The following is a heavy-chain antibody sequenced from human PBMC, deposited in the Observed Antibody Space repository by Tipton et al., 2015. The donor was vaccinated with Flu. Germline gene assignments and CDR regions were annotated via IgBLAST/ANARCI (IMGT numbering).Heavy chain of an antibody. CDR2: LSYNGGT. CDR3: ARLGNIGVGAAAFDY. J-gene: IGHJ4*02. V-gene: IGHV4-59*12. Sequence: TLSLTCTVSGGSISSDYWSWIRQPPGKGLEWMGYLSYNGGTNYNPSLKSRVTMSVDTSKNQFSLNLTSVSAADTAVYYCARLGNIGVGAAAFDYWGQGTLVTVSS. CDR1: GGSISSDY. D-gene: IGHD2-15*01.